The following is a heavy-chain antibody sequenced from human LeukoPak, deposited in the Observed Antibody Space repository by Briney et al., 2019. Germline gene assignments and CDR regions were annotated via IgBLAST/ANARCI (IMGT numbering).Heavy chain of an antibody. Sequence: SETLSLTCTVSGGSISSYYRSWIRQPAGKGLEWIGRIYTSGSTNYNPSLKSRVTMSVDTSKNQFSLKLSSVTAADTAVYYCAREPRRSRDHYYYYMDVWGKGTTVTVSS. J-gene: IGHJ6*03. V-gene: IGHV4-4*07. D-gene: IGHD6-13*01. CDR3: AREPRRSRDHYYYYMDV. CDR1: GGSISSYY. CDR2: IYTSGST.